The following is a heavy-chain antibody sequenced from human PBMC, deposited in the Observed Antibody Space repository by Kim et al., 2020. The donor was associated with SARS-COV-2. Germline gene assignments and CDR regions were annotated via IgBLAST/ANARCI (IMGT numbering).Heavy chain of an antibody. CDR3: ARDGQRFLEWDRYYFDY. D-gene: IGHD3-3*01. V-gene: IGHV3-30-3*01. Sequence: GGSLRLSCAASGFTFSSYAMHWVRQAPGKGLEWVAVISYDGSNKYYADSVKGRFTISRDNSKNTLYLQMNSLRAEDTAVYYCARDGQRFLEWDRYYFDYWGQGTLVTVSS. CDR2: ISYDGSNK. CDR1: GFTFSSYA. J-gene: IGHJ4*02.